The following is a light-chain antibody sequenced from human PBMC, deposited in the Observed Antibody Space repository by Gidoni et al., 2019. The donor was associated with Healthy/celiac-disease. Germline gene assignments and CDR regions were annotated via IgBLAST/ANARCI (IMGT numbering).Light chain of an antibody. CDR2: ENN. V-gene: IGLV1-51*02. Sequence: QSVLTQPPPVPAAPGQKVTISCSGSSSNIGNNYVSWYQQLPGTAPKLLIYENNKRPSGIPDRFSGSKSGTSATLGITGLQTGDEADYYCGTWDSSLSVVVFGGGTKLTVL. J-gene: IGLJ2*01. CDR3: GTWDSSLSVVV. CDR1: SSNIGNNY.